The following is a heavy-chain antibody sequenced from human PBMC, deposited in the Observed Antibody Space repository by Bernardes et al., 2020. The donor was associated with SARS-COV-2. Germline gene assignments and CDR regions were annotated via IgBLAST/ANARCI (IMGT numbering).Heavy chain of an antibody. V-gene: IGHV3-33*08. D-gene: IGHD2-21*01. CDR3: VRRFCAVSSACGNFYGMGV. Sequence: GGSLGLSCEASGFTFNNYGMHWVRRAPDKGLEWVAVIWYDGSTKYYADSVKGRFTVSRDNSKSTLYLQMNSLRVEDTATYYCVRRFCAVSSACGNFYGMGVWGQGTTVTVSS. CDR2: IWYDGSTK. J-gene: IGHJ6*02. CDR1: GFTFNNYG.